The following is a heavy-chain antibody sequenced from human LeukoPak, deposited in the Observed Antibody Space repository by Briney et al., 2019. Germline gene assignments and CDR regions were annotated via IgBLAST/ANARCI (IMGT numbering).Heavy chain of an antibody. J-gene: IGHJ3*02. V-gene: IGHV4-59*12. CDR3: ARDPGGYDAFDI. CDR1: GFTFGDYA. D-gene: IGHD3-16*01. Sequence: GSLRLSCAASGFTFGDYAMHWVRQAPGKGLEWIGYIYYSGGTNYNPSLKSRVTISVDTSKNQFSLKLSSVTAADTAVYYCARDPGGYDAFDIWGQGTMVTVSS. CDR2: IYYSGGT.